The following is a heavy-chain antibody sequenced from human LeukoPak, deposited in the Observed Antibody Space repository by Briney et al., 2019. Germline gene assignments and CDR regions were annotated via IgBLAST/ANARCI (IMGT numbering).Heavy chain of an antibody. CDR2: IYYSGST. Sequence: SETLSLTCTVSSVSISSSSYYWGWIRQPPGKGLEWIGSIYYSGSTYYNPSLKSRVTISVDTSKNQFSLKLSSVTAADTAVYYCARVLAVALFHNWFDPWGQGTLVTVSS. V-gene: IGHV4-39*01. J-gene: IGHJ5*02. D-gene: IGHD6-19*01. CDR3: ARVLAVALFHNWFDP. CDR1: SVSISSSSYY.